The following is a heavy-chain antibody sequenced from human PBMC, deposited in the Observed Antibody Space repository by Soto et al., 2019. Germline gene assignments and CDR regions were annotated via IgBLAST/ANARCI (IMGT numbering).Heavy chain of an antibody. D-gene: IGHD6-19*01. CDR2: ISAYNGNT. V-gene: IGHV1-18*01. CDR3: ARDVAVAGIRYFDY. CDR1: GYTFTNYG. Sequence: ASVKVSCKASGYTFTNYGFSWVRQAPGQGLEWMGWISAYNGNTNYAQKLQGRVTMTTDTSTSTAYMELRSLRSDDTAVYYCARDVAVAGIRYFDYWGQGTLVTVSS. J-gene: IGHJ4*02.